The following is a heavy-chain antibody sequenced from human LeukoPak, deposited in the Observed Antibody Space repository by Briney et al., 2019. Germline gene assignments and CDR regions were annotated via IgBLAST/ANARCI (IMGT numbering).Heavy chain of an antibody. J-gene: IGHJ4*02. V-gene: IGHV1-2*02. Sequence: GASVKVSCKASGYTFTGYYMHWVRQAPGQGLEWMGWINPNSGGTNYAQKFQGRVTMTRNTSISTAYMELSSLRYEDTAVYYCATDYTDYSLDYWGQGTLVTVSS. CDR3: ATDYTDYSLDY. D-gene: IGHD4-11*01. CDR1: GYTFTGYY. CDR2: INPNSGGT.